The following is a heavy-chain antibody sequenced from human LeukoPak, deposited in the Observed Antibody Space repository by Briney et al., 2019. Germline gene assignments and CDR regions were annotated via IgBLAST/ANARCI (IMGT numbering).Heavy chain of an antibody. D-gene: IGHD2-15*01. CDR3: ARVQADIVVVVAATVYYYYMDV. CDR1: GGSISSYY. V-gene: IGHV4-34*01. J-gene: IGHJ6*03. CDR2: INHSGST. Sequence: PSETLSLTCTVSGGSISSYYWSWIRQPPGKGLEWIGEINHSGSTNYNPSLKSRVTISVDTSKNQFSLKLSSVTAADTAVYYCARVQADIVVVVAATVYYYYMDVWGKGTTVTISS.